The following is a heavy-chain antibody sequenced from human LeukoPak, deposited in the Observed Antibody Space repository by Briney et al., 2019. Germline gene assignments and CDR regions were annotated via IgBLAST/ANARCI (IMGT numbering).Heavy chain of an antibody. CDR3: AREDLGPDY. CDR1: GFTFTGYW. J-gene: IGHJ4*02. CDR2: IKQDGSQK. D-gene: IGHD1-26*01. V-gene: IGHV3-7*01. Sequence: GGSLRLSCAASGFTFTGYWMVWVRQAPGKGLEWVANIKQDGSQKHYVDSVKGRFTISRDNAKKSLYLQMSNLRAEDTGVYYCAREDLGPDYWGQGTLVTVSS.